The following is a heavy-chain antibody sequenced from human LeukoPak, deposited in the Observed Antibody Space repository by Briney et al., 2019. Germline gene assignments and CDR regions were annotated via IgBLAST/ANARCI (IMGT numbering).Heavy chain of an antibody. CDR2: ISISSSTI. J-gene: IGHJ4*02. CDR1: GFTFSSYS. D-gene: IGHD6-13*01. V-gene: IGHV3-48*01. CDR3: ARRVEAAGGRQFDY. Sequence: GGSLRLSCAASGFTFSSYSMNWVRQAPGKGLEWVSHISISSSTIYYADSVKGRFTISRDNAKNSLYLEMNSLRAEDTAVYYCARRVEAAGGRQFDYWGQGTLVTVSS.